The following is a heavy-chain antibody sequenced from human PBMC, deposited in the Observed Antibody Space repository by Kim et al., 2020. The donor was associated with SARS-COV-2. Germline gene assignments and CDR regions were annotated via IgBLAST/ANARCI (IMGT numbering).Heavy chain of an antibody. V-gene: IGHV3-30-3*01. CDR3: ARDFDSGSSQYYSYFYGMDV. J-gene: IGHJ6*04. CDR1: GFTFSSYA. Sequence: GGSLRLSCAASGFTFSSYAMHWVRQAPGKGLEWVAVISYDGSNKYYADSVKGRFTISRDNSKNTLYLQMNSLRAEDTAVYYCARDFDSGSSQYYSYFYGMDVWGKGTTVTVSS. D-gene: IGHD3-10*01. CDR2: ISYDGSNK.